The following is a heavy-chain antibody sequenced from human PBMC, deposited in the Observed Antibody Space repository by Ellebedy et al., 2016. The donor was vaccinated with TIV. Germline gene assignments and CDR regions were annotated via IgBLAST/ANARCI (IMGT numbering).Heavy chain of an antibody. D-gene: IGHD3-10*01. CDR1: GYSISSNCY. J-gene: IGHJ4*02. CDR2: TFHDGST. V-gene: IGHV4-38-2*02. Sequence: MPSETLSLTCTVSGYSISSNCYWGWVRQPPGKGLEWNGTTFHDGSTYYSPSLKSRVTISVDTSKNQFSLKLSSVTAADTAVYYCARVVDRGGNDYWGQGTLVTVSS. CDR3: ARVVDRGGNDY.